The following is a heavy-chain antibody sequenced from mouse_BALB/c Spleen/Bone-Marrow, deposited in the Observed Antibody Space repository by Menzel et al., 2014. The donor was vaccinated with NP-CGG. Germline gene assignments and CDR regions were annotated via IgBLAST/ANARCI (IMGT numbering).Heavy chain of an antibody. J-gene: IGHJ1*01. D-gene: IGHD2-14*01. CDR1: GFNIKDTY. CDR2: IDPANGNT. CDR3: ANYRYGWYFDV. V-gene: IGHV14-3*02. Sequence: VQLQQSGAELVKPGDSVKLSCTASGFNIKDTYMHWVKQRPEQGLEWIGRIDPANGNTKYDPKFQGKATITADTSSNTAYLQLSSLTSEDTAVYYCANYRYGWYFDVWGAGTTVTVSS.